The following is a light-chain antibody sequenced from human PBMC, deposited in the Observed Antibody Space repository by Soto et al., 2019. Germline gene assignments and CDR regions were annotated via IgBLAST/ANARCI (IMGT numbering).Light chain of an antibody. CDR2: AAS. V-gene: IGKV1-39*01. J-gene: IGKJ1*01. CDR3: QRSYSTPK. Sequence: DSQMTQSPSSLSASVGERVTITCRARQSITTYLNWYRKKPGETPMLLIYAASTLQSGVPSRFSGSGSGTEFSLTISSLQPEDFATYYFQRSYSTPKFGQGTKVAIK. CDR1: QSITTY.